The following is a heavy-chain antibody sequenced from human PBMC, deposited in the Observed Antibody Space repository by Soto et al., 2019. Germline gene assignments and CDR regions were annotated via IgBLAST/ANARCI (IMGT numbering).Heavy chain of an antibody. D-gene: IGHD3-16*01. Sequence: QMQLVQSGPEVKKPGTSVKVSCKASGFTFTSSAVQWVRQARGQRLEWIGWIVVGSGNTNYAQKFQERVTITRDMSXSXXYMELSSLRSEDTAVYYCAADQYDYVWGKEGAFDIWGQGTMVTVSS. V-gene: IGHV1-58*01. CDR3: AADQYDYVWGKEGAFDI. CDR1: GFTFTSSA. CDR2: IVVGSGNT. J-gene: IGHJ3*02.